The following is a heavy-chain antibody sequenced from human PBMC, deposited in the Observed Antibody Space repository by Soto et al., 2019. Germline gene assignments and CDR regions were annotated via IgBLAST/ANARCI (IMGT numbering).Heavy chain of an antibody. V-gene: IGHV4-34*01. CDR1: GGSFSGYY. J-gene: IGHJ6*02. CDR2: SNHSGST. CDR3: ARGGIAVAGTQSQPYYYYGMDV. Sequence: PSETLSLTCAVYGGSFSGYYWSWIRQPPGKGLEWIGESNHSGSTNYNPSLKSRVTISVDTSKNQFSLKLSSVTAADTAVYYCARGGIAVAGTQSQPYYYYGMDVWGQGTTVTV. D-gene: IGHD6-19*01.